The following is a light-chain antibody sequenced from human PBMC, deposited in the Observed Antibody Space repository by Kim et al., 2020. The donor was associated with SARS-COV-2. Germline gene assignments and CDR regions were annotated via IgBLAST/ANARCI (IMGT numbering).Light chain of an antibody. V-gene: IGLV3-19*01. CDR3: NSRDSSGNNIWV. J-gene: IGLJ3*02. CDR1: SLRSYH. Sequence: GQTVSITSQGESLRSYHASGDQQKPGQAPVPFTNGKNNRSSGIGGQFSGISSGNTDSLTTTVTQAEDEDDDYCNSRDSSGNNIWVFGGGTQLTVL. CDR2: GKN.